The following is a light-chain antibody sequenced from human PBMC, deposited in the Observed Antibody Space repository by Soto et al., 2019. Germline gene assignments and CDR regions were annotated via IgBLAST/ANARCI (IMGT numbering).Light chain of an antibody. CDR3: QQYSNWPYT. CDR1: QSVSSK. Sequence: EIVMTQSPATLSLSPGERVTLSCRASQSVSSKLAWYQQKPGQAPRLLIYGASSSATDIPARFSGSGSGTDFTLTISRLQSEDFAIYYCQQYSNWPYTFGQGTKLEIK. V-gene: IGKV3-15*01. CDR2: GAS. J-gene: IGKJ2*01.